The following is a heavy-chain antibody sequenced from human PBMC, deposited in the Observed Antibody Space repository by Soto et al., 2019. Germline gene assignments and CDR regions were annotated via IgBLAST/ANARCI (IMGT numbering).Heavy chain of an antibody. D-gene: IGHD2-15*01. CDR1: GFTFSSYG. CDR2: IWYDGSNK. V-gene: IGHV3-33*01. Sequence: QVQLVESGGGVVQPGRSLRLSCAASGFTFSSYGMHWVRQAPGKGLEWVAVIWYDGSNKYYADSVKGRFTISRDNSKNTLYLQMNSLRAEDTAVYYCARERGVVVVAAYFDYWCQGILVTVSS. J-gene: IGHJ4*02. CDR3: ARERGVVVVAAYFDY.